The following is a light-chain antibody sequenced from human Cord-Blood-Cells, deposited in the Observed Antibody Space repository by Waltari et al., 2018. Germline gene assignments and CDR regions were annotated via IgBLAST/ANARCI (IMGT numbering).Light chain of an antibody. V-gene: IGKV4-1*01. J-gene: IGKJ2*01. Sequence: DIVMTQSPDSLAVSLGERATINCKSSQSVLYSSNNKNYVAWYQQKPGPPPKLLIYWASTRESGVPDRFSGSGSGTDFTLTISSLQAEDVAVYYCQQYYSTPYTFGRGTKLEIK. CDR1: QSVLYSSNNKNY. CDR3: QQYYSTPYT. CDR2: WAS.